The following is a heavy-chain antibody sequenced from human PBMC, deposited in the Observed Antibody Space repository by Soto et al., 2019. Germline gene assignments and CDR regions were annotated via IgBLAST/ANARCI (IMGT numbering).Heavy chain of an antibody. D-gene: IGHD4-17*01. V-gene: IGHV3-74*01. CDR1: GFTFSSFW. Sequence: GGSLRLSCAASGFTFSSFWMHWVRQAPGKGLEWVSRASPDGTGTSYAGSVKGRFTISRDNAKNTLFMQMNSLRAEDTAVYYCTRHGSGDYFLFDPWGQGTLVTVSS. CDR2: ASPDGTGT. CDR3: TRHGSGDYFLFDP. J-gene: IGHJ5*02.